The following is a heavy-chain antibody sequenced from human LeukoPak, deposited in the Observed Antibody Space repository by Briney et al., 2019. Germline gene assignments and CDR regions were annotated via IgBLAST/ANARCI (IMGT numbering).Heavy chain of an antibody. V-gene: IGHV1-18*01. Sequence: ASVKVSCKASGYTFTSYGISWVRQASGQGLEWMGWISAYNGNTNYAQKLQGRVTMTTDTSTSTAYMELRSLRSDDTAVYYCARDPPYYYDSSGYYPYDAFDIWGQGTMVTVSS. CDR1: GYTFTSYG. J-gene: IGHJ3*02. CDR3: ARDPPYYYDSSGYYPYDAFDI. CDR2: ISAYNGNT. D-gene: IGHD3-22*01.